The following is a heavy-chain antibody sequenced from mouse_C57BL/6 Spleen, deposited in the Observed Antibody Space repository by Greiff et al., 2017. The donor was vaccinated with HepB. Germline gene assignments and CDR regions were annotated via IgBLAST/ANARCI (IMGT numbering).Heavy chain of an antibody. CDR2: IYPGDGDT. D-gene: IGHD2-10*01. J-gene: IGHJ4*01. V-gene: IGHV1-82*01. CDR1: GYAFSSSW. CDR3: VQGFSYYGYAMDY. Sequence: VQLQQSGPELVKPGASVKISCKASGYAFSSSWMNWVKQRPGKGLEWIGRIYPGDGDTNYNGKFKGKATLTADKSSSTAYMQLSSLTSEDSAVYFCVQGFSYYGYAMDYGGQGTSVTVSS.